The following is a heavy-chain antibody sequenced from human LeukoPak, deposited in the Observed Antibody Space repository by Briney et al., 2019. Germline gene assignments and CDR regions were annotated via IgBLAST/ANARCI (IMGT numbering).Heavy chain of an antibody. CDR2: INHSGST. V-gene: IGHV4-34*01. J-gene: IGHJ5*02. Sequence: SETLSLTCAVYGGSFSGYYWSRIRQPPGKGLEWIGEINHSGSTNYNPSLKSRVTISVDTSKNQFSLKLSSVTAADTAVYYCARGRVLLWFGERNWFDPWGQGTLVTVSS. CDR1: GGSFSGYY. D-gene: IGHD3-10*01. CDR3: ARGRVLLWFGERNWFDP.